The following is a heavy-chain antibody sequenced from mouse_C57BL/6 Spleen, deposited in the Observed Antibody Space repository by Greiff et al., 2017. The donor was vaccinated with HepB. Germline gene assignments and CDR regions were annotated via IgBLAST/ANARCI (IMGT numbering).Heavy chain of an antibody. CDR2: ISDGGSYT. J-gene: IGHJ1*03. D-gene: IGHD2-3*01. V-gene: IGHV5-4*03. CDR1: GFTFSSYA. Sequence: EVKLVESGGGLVKPGGSLKLSCAASGFTFSSYAMSWVRQTPEKRLEWVATISDGGSYTYYPDNVKGRFTISRDNAKNNLYLQMSHLKSEDTAMYYCARADDGGYFDVWGTGTTVTVSS. CDR3: ARADDGGYFDV.